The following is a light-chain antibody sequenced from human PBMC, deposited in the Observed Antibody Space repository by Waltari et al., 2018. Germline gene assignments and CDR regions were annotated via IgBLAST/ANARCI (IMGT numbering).Light chain of an antibody. CDR3: AAWDDTLNGRV. CDR1: SSNIGGNS. V-gene: IGLV1-44*01. Sequence: QSVLTQPPSASGTPGQGVTISCSGSSSNIGGNSVSWYQQLPGSAPKLLIYTNTQLPSGLPDRFSGSKSGTSASLAISGLQSEDEAHYYCAAWDDTLNGRVFGGGTKVTVL. CDR2: TNT. J-gene: IGLJ3*02.